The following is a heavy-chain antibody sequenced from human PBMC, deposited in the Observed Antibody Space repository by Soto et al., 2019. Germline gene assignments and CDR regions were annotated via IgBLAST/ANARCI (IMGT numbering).Heavy chain of an antibody. D-gene: IGHD2-15*01. CDR2: ISGRGGTT. J-gene: IGHJ4*02. V-gene: IGHV3-23*01. CDR3: AKDQCTGGTCYFTFNS. Sequence: EVQLLESGGGLVQPGGSLRLSCAASGFTFNDFAMSWVRQAPGKGLEWVSTISGRGGTTYYADSVKGRFTISRDYSKNTLYLQMNSLRAEDTAVFYCAKDQCTGGTCYFTFNSWGQGTLVTVSS. CDR1: GFTFNDFA.